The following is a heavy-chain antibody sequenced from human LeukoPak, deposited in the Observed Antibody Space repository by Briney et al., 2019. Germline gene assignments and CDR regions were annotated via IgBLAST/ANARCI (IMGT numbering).Heavy chain of an antibody. V-gene: IGHV4-61*01. J-gene: IGHJ4*02. D-gene: IGHD3-3*01. CDR3: ATERRPTYYDFWSGYYI. CDR2: IYYSGST. CDR1: GGSVSSGSYY. Sequence: PSETLSLTCTVSGGSVSSGSYYWSWIRQPPGKGLEWIGYIYYSGSTNYNPSLKSRVTISVDTPKNQFSLKLSSVTAADTAVYYCATERRPTYYDFWSGYYIWGQGTLVTVSS.